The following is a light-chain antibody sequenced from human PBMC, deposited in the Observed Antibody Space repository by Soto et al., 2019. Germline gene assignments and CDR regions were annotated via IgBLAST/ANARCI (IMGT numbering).Light chain of an antibody. V-gene: IGKV1-33*01. CDR2: DPA. CDR3: QQYENRPLT. Sequence: DIQLTQSPPSLSASVGDGVTITCQASQDITNYLNWYQHKSGKSPKLLIFDPANLEAGVPSRFSGRGSGTQFTFTISSLQPEDVATYYCQQYENRPLTFGGGTKVE. CDR1: QDITNY. J-gene: IGKJ4*01.